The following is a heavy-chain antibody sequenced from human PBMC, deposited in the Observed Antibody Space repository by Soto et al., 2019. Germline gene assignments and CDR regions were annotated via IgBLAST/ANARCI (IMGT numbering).Heavy chain of an antibody. D-gene: IGHD2-2*01. V-gene: IGHV4-30-4*01. CDR1: GGSISSGDYY. CDR3: ARDRRYCSSTSCYRNWFDP. CDR2: IYYSGST. Sequence: SETLSLTCTVSGGSISSGDYYWSWIRQPPGKGLEWIGYIYYSGSTYYNPSLKSRVTISVDTSKNQFSLKLSSVTAADTAVYYCARDRRYCSSTSCYRNWFDPWGQGTLLTVSS. J-gene: IGHJ5*02.